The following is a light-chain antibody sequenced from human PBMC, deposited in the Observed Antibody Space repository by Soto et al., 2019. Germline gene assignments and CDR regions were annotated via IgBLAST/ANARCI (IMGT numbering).Light chain of an antibody. CDR2: DAS. CDR3: QQFGSPPIT. Sequence: EIVLTQSPTTLSLSPGEIATLSFSASQSVSSYLAWYQQRPGQAPRLLIYDASTRATGIPARFSGRESGTDFTLTISSLEPEDFAIYYCQQFGSPPITFGQGTRLEIK. J-gene: IGKJ5*01. V-gene: IGKV3-11*01. CDR1: QSVSSY.